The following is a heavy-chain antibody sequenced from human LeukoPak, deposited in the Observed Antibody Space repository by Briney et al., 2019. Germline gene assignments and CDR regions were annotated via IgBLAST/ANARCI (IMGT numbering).Heavy chain of an antibody. CDR2: ISGSGGST. J-gene: IGHJ4*02. CDR3: AKVNTMIVVVMAKYFDY. Sequence: GGSLRLPCAASGFTFSSYAMSWVRQAPGKGLEWVSAISGSGGSTYYADSVKGRFTISRDNSKNTLYLQMNSLRAEDTAVYYCAKVNTMIVVVMAKYFDYWGQGTLVTVSS. V-gene: IGHV3-23*01. CDR1: GFTFSSYA. D-gene: IGHD3-22*01.